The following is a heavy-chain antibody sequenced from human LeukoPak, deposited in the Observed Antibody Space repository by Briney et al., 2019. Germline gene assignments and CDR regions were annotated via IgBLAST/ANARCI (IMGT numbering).Heavy chain of an antibody. CDR2: ISDHGSIT. CDR1: GFTLSNYW. Sequence: GGSLRLSCAASGFTLSNYWMHWVRQAPGKGLVWVSRISDHGSITNFADSVKGRFSISRDTAKNTLYLEMNSLRVEGTAVYYCARDLSGYSDYWGQGALVTVSS. D-gene: IGHD2-15*01. J-gene: IGHJ4*02. V-gene: IGHV3-74*01. CDR3: ARDLSGYSDY.